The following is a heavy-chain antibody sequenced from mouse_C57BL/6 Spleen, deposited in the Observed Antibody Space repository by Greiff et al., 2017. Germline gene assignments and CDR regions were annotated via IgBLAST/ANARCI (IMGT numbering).Heavy chain of an antibody. D-gene: IGHD1-1*01. V-gene: IGHV1-84*01. CDR1: GYTFTDYY. J-gene: IGHJ4*01. CDR2: IYPGSGNT. CDR3: ARRCDYYGSSYYSMDY. Sequence: QVQLQQSGPELVKPGASVKISCKASGYTFTDYYINWVKQRPGQGLEWIGWIYPGSGNTKYNEKFKGKATLTVDTSSSTAYMQLSILTSEDSAVYFCARRCDYYGSSYYSMDYWGQGTSVTVSS.